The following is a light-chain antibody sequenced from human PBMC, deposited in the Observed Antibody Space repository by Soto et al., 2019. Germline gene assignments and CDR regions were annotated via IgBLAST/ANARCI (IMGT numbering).Light chain of an antibody. CDR1: QSIFNNY. Sequence: EIVLTQSPGTLSLSPRERATLSCRASQSIFNNYLAWYQQKPGQAPRLLVYGASFRATGIPDRFSGSGSGIDFTLTISRLEPEDFVVYYCQQYGGSPFTFGQGTRLEIK. CDR3: QQYGGSPFT. CDR2: GAS. J-gene: IGKJ2*01. V-gene: IGKV3-20*01.